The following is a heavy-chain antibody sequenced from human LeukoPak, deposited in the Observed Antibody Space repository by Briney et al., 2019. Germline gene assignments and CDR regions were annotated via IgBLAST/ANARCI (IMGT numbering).Heavy chain of an antibody. V-gene: IGHV4-30-4*01. CDR1: GGSLSSGDYY. CDR2: IYYSGST. D-gene: IGHD4-17*01. Sequence: SETLSLTCTVSGGSLSSGDYYCSWIRQPPGKGLEWVGYIYYSGSTYYNPSLKSRVTIPVDTSKNQFSLKLSSVTAADTAVYYCARGYWDYAEGPFNYWGQGTLVTVSS. J-gene: IGHJ4*02. CDR3: ARGYWDYAEGPFNY.